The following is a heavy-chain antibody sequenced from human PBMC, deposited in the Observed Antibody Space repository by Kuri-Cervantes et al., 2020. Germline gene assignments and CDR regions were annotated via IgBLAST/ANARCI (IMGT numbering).Heavy chain of an antibody. D-gene: IGHD2-21*02. CDR1: GYTFINYY. J-gene: IGHJ4*02. CDR2: TNPSGGST. CDR3: ARCLGGDRGGDCYGLDY. Sequence: ASVKVSCKASGYTFINYYVHWVRQAPGQGLEWMGITNPSGGSTGYAQKFQGRVTVTRDTSTSTVYMELSSLRAEDTAVYYCARCLGGDRGGDCYGLDYWGQGTLVTVSS. V-gene: IGHV1-46*01.